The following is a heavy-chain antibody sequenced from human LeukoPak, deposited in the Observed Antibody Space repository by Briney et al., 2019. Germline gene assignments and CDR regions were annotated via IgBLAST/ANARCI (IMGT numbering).Heavy chain of an antibody. D-gene: IGHD3-3*01. J-gene: IGHJ3*02. Sequence: GGSLRLSCAAAEFTFSSYWMHWLRQAPGKGLVWVSRINSDGSSTSYADSVKGRFTISRDNAKNTLYLQMKSLRAEDTAVYYCARGFTIFGVVNDAFDICGQGTMVTVSS. CDR1: EFTFSSYW. CDR3: ARGFTIFGVVNDAFDI. V-gene: IGHV3-74*01. CDR2: INSDGSST.